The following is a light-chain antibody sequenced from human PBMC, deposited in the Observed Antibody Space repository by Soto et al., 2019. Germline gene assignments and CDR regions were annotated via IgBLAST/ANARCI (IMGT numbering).Light chain of an antibody. CDR3: QQSFGPQYT. CDR2: ETS. CDR1: QSLGRR. Sequence: DIQMTQSPSSLSASVGDRVTITCRASQSLGRRLTWYQQKPGEAPKLLIYETSNLQNGVPSRFSGSGSETDFTLTINSMQPEDFATYYCQQSFGPQYTFGQGTKLE. V-gene: IGKV1-39*01. J-gene: IGKJ2*01.